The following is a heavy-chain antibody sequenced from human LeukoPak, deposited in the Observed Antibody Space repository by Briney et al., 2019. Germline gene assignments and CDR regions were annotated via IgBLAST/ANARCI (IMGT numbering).Heavy chain of an antibody. CDR3: VRGVGGSSYLDY. V-gene: IGHV3-9*01. J-gene: IGHJ4*02. D-gene: IGHD3-16*01. Sequence: GRSLRLSCAASGFTFDDYAMHWVRHAPGKGLEWVSGISWNSGSIGYADSVKGRFTISRDNAENTLYLQMNGLRVEDTAVYYCVRGVGGSSYLDYWGQGALVTVSS. CDR2: ISWNSGSI. CDR1: GFTFDDYA.